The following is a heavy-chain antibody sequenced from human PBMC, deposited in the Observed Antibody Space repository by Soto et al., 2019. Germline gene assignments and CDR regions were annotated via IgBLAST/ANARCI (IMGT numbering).Heavy chain of an antibody. CDR2: ISCSGGST. CDR3: AINGTYYYDSSGYYLTPFDY. V-gene: IGHV3-23*01. D-gene: IGHD3-22*01. J-gene: IGHJ4*02. Sequence: GSQRLSCEACGFTYSSYVIHWVRQKQGKGLEWVSVISCSGGSTYYVDSVKGRFTISRDNSKNTLYLQMNSLRAEDTAVYYCAINGTYYYDSSGYYLTPFDYWGQGTLVTVSS. CDR1: GFTYSSYV.